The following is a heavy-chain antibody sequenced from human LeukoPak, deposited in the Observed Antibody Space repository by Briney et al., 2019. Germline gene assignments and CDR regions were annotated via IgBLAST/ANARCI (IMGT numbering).Heavy chain of an antibody. CDR2: INSDGTTT. Sequence: PGGSLRLSCAASGFSFSNSWMHWVRQAPGKGLVWVSRINSDGTTTYYADSVKGRFTISRDNAKITLFLQMNSLRPEDTALYYCASDPYLANFWTGYPDCWGQGTLVAVSS. V-gene: IGHV3-74*01. D-gene: IGHD3/OR15-3a*01. J-gene: IGHJ4*02. CDR1: GFSFSNSW. CDR3: ASDPYLANFWTGYPDC.